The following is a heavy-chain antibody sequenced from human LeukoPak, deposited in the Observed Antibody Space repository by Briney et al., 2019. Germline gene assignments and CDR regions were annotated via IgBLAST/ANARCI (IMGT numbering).Heavy chain of an antibody. V-gene: IGHV3-23*01. CDR3: ATSLGSVVVTANDY. CDR1: GFTFSSYA. Sequence: GGSLSLSCAASGFTFSSYAMSWVRQAPGKGLEWLSAISGSGGSAYYADSVKGRFTISRDNSKNTLYLQVNSLRAEATAVYYCATSLGSVVVTANDYWGQGTLVTVSS. D-gene: IGHD2-21*02. CDR2: ISGSGGSA. J-gene: IGHJ4*02.